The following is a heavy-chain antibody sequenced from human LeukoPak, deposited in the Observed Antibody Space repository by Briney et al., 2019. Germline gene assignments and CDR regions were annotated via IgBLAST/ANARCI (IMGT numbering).Heavy chain of an antibody. J-gene: IGHJ4*02. Sequence: SETLSLTCSVSGGSINSYYWGWVRQPAGKGLEWIGRIYTTGTTNYSPSLKSRLSMSLDTSKNQFSLTLTSVTAADTAVYYCGRQGYTASYYLVDYWSPGTLVTVSS. D-gene: IGHD3-10*01. CDR1: GGSINSYY. CDR3: GRQGYTASYYLVDY. CDR2: IYTTGTT. V-gene: IGHV4-4*07.